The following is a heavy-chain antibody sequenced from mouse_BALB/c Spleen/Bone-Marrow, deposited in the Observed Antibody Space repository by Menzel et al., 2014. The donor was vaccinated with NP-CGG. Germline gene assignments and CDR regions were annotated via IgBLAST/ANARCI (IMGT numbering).Heavy chain of an antibody. Sequence: ESGPGLVKPSQSLSLTCSVTGYSITSGYYWSWLRQLPGNKLEWMGYITYDGSNNYNPSLKNRISITRDTSKNQFFLKLNSVTTEDTATYYCARDRGFDYWGQGTTLTVSS. V-gene: IGHV3-6*01. CDR3: ARDRGFDY. CDR1: GYSITSGYY. CDR2: ITYDGSN. J-gene: IGHJ2*01.